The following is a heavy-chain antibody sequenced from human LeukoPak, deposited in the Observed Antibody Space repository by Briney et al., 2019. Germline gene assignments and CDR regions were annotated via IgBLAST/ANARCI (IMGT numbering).Heavy chain of an antibody. CDR1: GFTFSSYG. CDR3: AKGYSNYFDY. J-gene: IGHJ4*02. CDR2: IRYDGSNK. Sequence: GGSLRLSCAASGFTFSSYGMHWVRQAPGKGLEWVAFIRYDGSNKYYADPVKGRFTISRDNSKNTLYLQMNSLRAEDTAVYYCAKGYSNYFDYWGQGTLVTVSS. D-gene: IGHD4-11*01. V-gene: IGHV3-30*02.